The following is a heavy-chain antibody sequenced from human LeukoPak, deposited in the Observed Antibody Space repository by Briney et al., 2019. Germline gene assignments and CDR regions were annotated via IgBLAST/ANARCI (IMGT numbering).Heavy chain of an antibody. J-gene: IGHJ4*01. CDR2: MSSGGGYT. CDR3: AKLAPPRKVASYIDS. Sequence: GGSLRLSCAASGFTFSSYAMNWVRQAPGKGLEWVSGMSSGGGYTYYADSVKGRFTISRDNSQNTLYLQMNSLRVEDTALYYCAKLAPPRKVASYIDSWGQGTPVTVSS. V-gene: IGHV3-23*01. CDR1: GFTFSSYA. D-gene: IGHD1-26*01.